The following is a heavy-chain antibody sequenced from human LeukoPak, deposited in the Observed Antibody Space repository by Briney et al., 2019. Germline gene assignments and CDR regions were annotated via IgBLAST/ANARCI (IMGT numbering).Heavy chain of an antibody. V-gene: IGHV4-59*08. CDR1: GGSISTYY. CDR2: IYYSGST. D-gene: IGHD2-15*01. CDR3: ACGPVVSFTRHVFKFDY. Sequence: SETLSLTCTVSGGSISTYYWSWIRQPPGRRLEWIGYIYYSGSTNYNPSLESRVTMSVDTSKNQFSLKLSSVTAADTAVYYCACGPVVSFTRHVFKFDYWGQGTLVTVSS. J-gene: IGHJ4*02.